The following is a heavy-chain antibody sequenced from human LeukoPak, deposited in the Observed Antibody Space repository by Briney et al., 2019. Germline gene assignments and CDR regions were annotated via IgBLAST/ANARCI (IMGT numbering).Heavy chain of an antibody. D-gene: IGHD1-26*01. Sequence: GGSLRLSCAASGFTFSSYWMSWVRQAPGKGLEWVANIKQDGSEKYYVDSAKGRFTSSRDNAKNSLYLQMNSLRAEDTAVYYCARDGQFGASYYYYGMDVWGQGTTVTVSS. CDR2: IKQDGSEK. CDR1: GFTFSSYW. J-gene: IGHJ6*02. V-gene: IGHV3-7*01. CDR3: ARDGQFGASYYYYGMDV.